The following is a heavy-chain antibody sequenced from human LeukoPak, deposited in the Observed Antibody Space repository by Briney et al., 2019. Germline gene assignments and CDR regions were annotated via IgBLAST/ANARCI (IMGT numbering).Heavy chain of an antibody. D-gene: IGHD3/OR15-3a*01. CDR2: IDPNSGGT. J-gene: IGHJ4*02. CDR1: GSTFTCKF. V-gene: IGHV1-2*02. Sequence: GASVKVSCKSSGSTFTCKFIHWVRQAPGQGLEWMGWIDPNSGGTDYAQKFRGRVTMTRDTSTSTASMDLSSLISDDTADSSSARDREGLAYIDDWGQGTLVTVSS. CDR3: ARDREGLAYIDD.